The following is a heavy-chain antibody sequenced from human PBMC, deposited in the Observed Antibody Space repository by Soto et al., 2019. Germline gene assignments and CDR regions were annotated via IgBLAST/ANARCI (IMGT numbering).Heavy chain of an antibody. J-gene: IGHJ4*02. V-gene: IGHV1-8*02. CDR1: GYTFTDYD. Sequence: QVQLMQSGAEVRKPGASVKVSCKASGYTFTDYDINWVRQATGQGLEWLGWMTPQIGYTGYAQKFQGRVTLTRDTSRGTAYMELSSLTSEDTAVYYCTRNLYNTGDFDHWGQGTLVTVSS. CDR2: MTPQIGYT. D-gene: IGHD1-20*01. CDR3: TRNLYNTGDFDH.